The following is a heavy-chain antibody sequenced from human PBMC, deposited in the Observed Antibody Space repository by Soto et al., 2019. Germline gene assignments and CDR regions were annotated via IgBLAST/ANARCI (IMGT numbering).Heavy chain of an antibody. J-gene: IGHJ4*02. D-gene: IGHD3-10*01. CDR1: GGSISSGGYS. CDR2: IYHSGST. V-gene: IGHV4-30-2*01. CDR3: ARGFDYGSGSYFDY. Sequence: QLQLQESGSGLVKPSQTLSLTCAVSGGSISSGGYSWSWIRQPPGKGLEWIGYIYHSGSTYYNPSLKSRGTISVDRSKNQFSLKLSSVTAADTAVYYWARGFDYGSGSYFDYWGQGTRVTVSS.